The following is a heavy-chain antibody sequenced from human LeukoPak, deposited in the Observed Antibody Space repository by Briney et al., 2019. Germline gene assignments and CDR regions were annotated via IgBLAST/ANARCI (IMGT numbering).Heavy chain of an antibody. CDR1: GGSFSGHY. CDR2: INHSGST. V-gene: IGHV4-34*01. J-gene: IGHJ6*03. CDR3: ARRLGRKFGERFYYYHYMDV. D-gene: IGHD3-10*01. Sequence: SETLSLTCAVYGGSFSGHYWSWIRQPPGKGLEWIGEINHSGSTKYNSSLKSRVTISVDTSKNQFSPKLSSVTAADTAVYYCARRLGRKFGERFYYYHYMDVWGKGTTVTISS.